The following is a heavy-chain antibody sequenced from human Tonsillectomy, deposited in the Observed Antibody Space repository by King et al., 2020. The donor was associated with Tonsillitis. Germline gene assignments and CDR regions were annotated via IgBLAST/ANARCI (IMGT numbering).Heavy chain of an antibody. D-gene: IGHD6-6*01. V-gene: IGHV4-34*01. J-gene: IGHJ3*02. Sequence: VQLQQWGAGLLKPSETLSLTCAVYGGSFSGYYWSWIRQPPGKGLEWIGEINHSGSTNYNPSLKSRVTISVDTSMNQFSLKLSSVTAADTAVYYCARAPLAYSSSSAGAFDIWGQGTMVTVSS. CDR3: ARAPLAYSSSSAGAFDI. CDR1: GGSFSGYY. CDR2: INHSGST.